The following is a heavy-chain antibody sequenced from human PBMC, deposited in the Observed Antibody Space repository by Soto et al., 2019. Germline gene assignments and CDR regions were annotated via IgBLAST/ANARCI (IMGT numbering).Heavy chain of an antibody. V-gene: IGHV3-33*01. CDR1: GFTFSNHG. Sequence: GGSLRLSCAASGFTFSNHGMHWVRQAPGKGLEWVATIWFDGNRKYHADSVTGRFTISRDNSKNTLYLQMNSLRAEDTALYYCARAVSSTLVNWFDPWGQGTLVTVSS. CDR2: IWFDGNRK. J-gene: IGHJ5*02. CDR3: ARAVSSTLVNWFDP.